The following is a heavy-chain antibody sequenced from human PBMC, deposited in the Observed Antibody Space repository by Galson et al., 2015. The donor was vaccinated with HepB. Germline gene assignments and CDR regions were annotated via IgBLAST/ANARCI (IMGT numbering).Heavy chain of an antibody. V-gene: IGHV3-7*03. J-gene: IGHJ4*02. CDR2: IKTDGSER. D-gene: IGHD3-22*01. Sequence: SLRLSCAASAFTFRTYWMAWVRQAPGQGLEWVASIKTDGSERNYVDSVRGRFTISRDNARSLLYLYMNSVRVDDTAVYYCVRVSSYDGSAYRVFDFWGQGAPVTV. CDR1: AFTFRTYW. CDR3: VRVSSYDGSAYRVFDF.